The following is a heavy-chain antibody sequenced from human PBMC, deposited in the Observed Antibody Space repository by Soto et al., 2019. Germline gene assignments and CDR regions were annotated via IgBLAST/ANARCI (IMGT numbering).Heavy chain of an antibody. CDR2: IYYSGGT. D-gene: IGHD5-18*01. CDR1: GDSISSGGYY. CDR3: ARGGEYTYGNFDY. Sequence: QVQLQESGPGLVKPSQTLSLTCTVSGDSISSGGYYWSWIRQHPGRGLEWIGYIYYSGGTYYNPSLKSRVTISVDTSKNQLSLKLTYVTAADTAVYYCARGGEYTYGNFDYWGQGTLVTVSS. V-gene: IGHV4-31*03. J-gene: IGHJ4*02.